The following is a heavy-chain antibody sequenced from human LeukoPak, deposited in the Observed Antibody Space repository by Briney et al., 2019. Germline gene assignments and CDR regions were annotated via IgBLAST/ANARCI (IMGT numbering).Heavy chain of an antibody. D-gene: IGHD3-22*01. CDR3: ASSYDSSGYPFDY. J-gene: IGHJ4*02. CDR1: GFTFSSYS. CDR2: ISSSSSYI. V-gene: IGHV3-21*01. Sequence: GGSLRLSCAASGFTFSSYSMNWVRQAPGKGLEWVSSISSSSSYIYYADSVKGRFTISRDNAKNSLYLQMNSLRAEDTAVYYCASSYDSSGYPFDYWGQGTLVTVSS.